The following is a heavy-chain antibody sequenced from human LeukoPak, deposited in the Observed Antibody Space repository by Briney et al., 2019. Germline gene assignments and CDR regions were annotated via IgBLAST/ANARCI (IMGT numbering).Heavy chain of an antibody. D-gene: IGHD3-10*01. CDR3: ARDGVWFGEFFDY. CDR2: IKHDGSEK. J-gene: IGHJ4*02. V-gene: IGHV3-7*01. Sequence: GGSLRLSCAASGFTFSTYWMSWVRQAPGKGLGWVANIKHDGSEKHYVDSVKGRFTISRDNAKSSLYLQMNSLRAEDTAVYYCARDGVWFGEFFDYWGQGTLVSVSS. CDR1: GFTFSTYW.